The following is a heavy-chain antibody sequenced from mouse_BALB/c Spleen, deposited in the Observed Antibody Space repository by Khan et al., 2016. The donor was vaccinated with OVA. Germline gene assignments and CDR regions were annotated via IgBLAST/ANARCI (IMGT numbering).Heavy chain of an antibody. CDR3: ARDRIDY. Sequence: VQLQQSGAELAKPGASVKMSCTASGYTFTSYWMHWIKQGPGQGLEWIGYINPTSGYTDYNQKFKDKATLTADKSSSTAYMQLSSLTSDDSAVYYCARDRIDYWGQGTSLTVSS. CDR2: INPTSGYT. CDR1: GYTFTSYW. V-gene: IGHV1-7*01. J-gene: IGHJ2*02.